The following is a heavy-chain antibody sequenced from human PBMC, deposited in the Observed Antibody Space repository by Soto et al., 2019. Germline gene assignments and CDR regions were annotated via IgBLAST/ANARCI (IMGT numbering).Heavy chain of an antibody. J-gene: IGHJ6*03. CDR1: GFTFSDYY. V-gene: IGHV3-11*01. CDR3: ASGGMNQLLSRYYYYMDV. CDR2: ISSSGSTI. D-gene: IGHD2-2*01. Sequence: GGSLRLSCAASGFTFSDYYMSWIRQAPGKGLEWVSYISSSGSTIYYADSVKGRFTISRDNAKNSLYLQMNSLRAEDTAVYYCASGGMNQLLSRYYYYMDVWGKGTTVTVSS.